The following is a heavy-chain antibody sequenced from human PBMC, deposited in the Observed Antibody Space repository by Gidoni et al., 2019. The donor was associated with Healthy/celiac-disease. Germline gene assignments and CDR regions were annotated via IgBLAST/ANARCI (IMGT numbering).Heavy chain of an antibody. Sequence: QVQLVGSGGGLVKPGGSLRLSCAASGFTFSDYDMSWIRQAPGKGLEWVSCNSSSSSYTNYADSVKGRFTISRDNAKNSLYLQMNSLRAEDTAVYYCARVGVDSSSWYGWFDPWGQGTLVTVSS. CDR1: GFTFSDYD. V-gene: IGHV3-11*05. J-gene: IGHJ5*02. CDR2: NSSSSSYT. CDR3: ARVGVDSSSWYGWFDP. D-gene: IGHD6-13*01.